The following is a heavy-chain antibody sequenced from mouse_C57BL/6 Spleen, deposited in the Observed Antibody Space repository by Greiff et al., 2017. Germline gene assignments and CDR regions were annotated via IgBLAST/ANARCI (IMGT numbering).Heavy chain of an antibody. V-gene: IGHV1-54*01. J-gene: IGHJ2*01. Sequence: QVQLQQSGAELVRPGTSVKVSCKASGYAFTNYLIEWVKQRPGQGLEWIGVINPGSGGTNYNEKFKGKATLTADKSSSTAYMQLSSLTSEDSAVYFCARWKYGYEFDYWGQGTTLTVSS. D-gene: IGHD2-2*01. CDR2: INPGSGGT. CDR3: ARWKYGYEFDY. CDR1: GYAFTNYL.